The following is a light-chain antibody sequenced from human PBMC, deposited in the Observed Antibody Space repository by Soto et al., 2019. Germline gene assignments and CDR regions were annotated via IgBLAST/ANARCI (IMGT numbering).Light chain of an antibody. CDR1: QSISSY. CDR3: HQRSTRPFT. Sequence: EIVLTQSPATLSLSPGERATLTCRASQSISSYLDWYQQKPDQAPRLLIYAASNRATGIPARFSGSGSGTDFPLTISSLAPEDSAVYYCHQRSTRPFTFGPGTKVDIK. CDR2: AAS. V-gene: IGKV3-11*01. J-gene: IGKJ3*01.